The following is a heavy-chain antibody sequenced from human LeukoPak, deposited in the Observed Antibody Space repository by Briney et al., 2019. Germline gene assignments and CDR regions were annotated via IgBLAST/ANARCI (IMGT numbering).Heavy chain of an antibody. CDR2: IRSKANSYAT. CDR3: TRGYGDYYFDY. D-gene: IGHD4-17*01. J-gene: IGHJ4*02. V-gene: IGHV3-73*01. Sequence: GGSLRLSCAASGFTFSGSAMHWVRQASGKGLEWVGRIRSKANSYATAYAASVKGRFTISGDDSKNTAYLQMNSLKTEDTAVYYCTRGYGDYYFDYWGQGTLVTVSS. CDR1: GFTFSGSA.